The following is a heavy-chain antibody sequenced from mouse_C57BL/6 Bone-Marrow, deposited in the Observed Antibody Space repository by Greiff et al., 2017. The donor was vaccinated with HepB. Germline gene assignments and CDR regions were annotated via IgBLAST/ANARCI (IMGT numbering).Heavy chain of an antibody. V-gene: IGHV1-55*01. J-gene: IGHJ3*01. CDR2: IYPGSGST. CDR3: ARGGVRRDLGG. D-gene: IGHD2-14*01. CDR1: GYTFTSHW. Sequence: VQLQQPGAELVKPGASVKMSCKASGYTFTSHWITWVKQRPGQGLEWIGDIYPGSGSTNYNEKFKSKATLTVDTSSRTAYMQLSSLTSEVSAVYYCARGGVRRDLGGWGEGALVTVSA.